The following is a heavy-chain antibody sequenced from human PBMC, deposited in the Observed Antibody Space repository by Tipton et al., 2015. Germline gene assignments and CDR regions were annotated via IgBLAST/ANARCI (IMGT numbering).Heavy chain of an antibody. Sequence: TLSLTCTVSGGSISSYYWSWIRQPPGKGLEWIGYIYYTGSTYYHPSLKSRLTMSVDTSANQFSLKLNSMTAADTALYFCARAGTTVLDSWGQGVLVTVSS. D-gene: IGHD1-7*01. V-gene: IGHV4-59*12. J-gene: IGHJ4*02. CDR1: GGSISSYY. CDR3: ARAGTTVLDS. CDR2: IYYTGST.